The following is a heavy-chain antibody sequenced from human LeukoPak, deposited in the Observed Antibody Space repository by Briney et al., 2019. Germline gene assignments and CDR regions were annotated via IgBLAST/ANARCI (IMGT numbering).Heavy chain of an antibody. D-gene: IGHD4-17*01. CDR3: AKGVSGDYGDSSDL. V-gene: IGHV3-23*01. CDR2: ISGSGGTT. CDR1: GFTFSSYA. Sequence: GGSLRLSCAASGFTFSSYAMSWVRQAPEKGLEWVSAISGSGGTTYYADSVKGWFTISRDNSKNTLSLQMNSLRAEDTAVYYCAKGVSGDYGDSSDLWGQGTPVTVSS. J-gene: IGHJ4*02.